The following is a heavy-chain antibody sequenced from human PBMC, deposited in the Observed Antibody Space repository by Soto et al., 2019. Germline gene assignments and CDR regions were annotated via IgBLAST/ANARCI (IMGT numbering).Heavy chain of an antibody. J-gene: IGHJ6*03. V-gene: IGHV4-31*03. CDR3: ARSLPGGTVFYMDI. Sequence: QLQLRESGPGLVQPAQTLSLTCTVAGSSITGGFSYWTWVRQHPGKGLEWVGHIYYGGTAYYNPSLKSRVALSVDPSQNRFSLKLSSVTAADTAIYFCARSLPGGTVFYMDIWGEGTTVTVSS. D-gene: IGHD1-26*01. CDR1: GSSITGGFSY. CDR2: IYYGGTA.